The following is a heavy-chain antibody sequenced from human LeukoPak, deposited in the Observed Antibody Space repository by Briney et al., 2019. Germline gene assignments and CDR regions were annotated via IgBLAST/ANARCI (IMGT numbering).Heavy chain of an antibody. V-gene: IGHV3-11*04. CDR2: ISASGDTI. D-gene: IGHD1-26*01. CDR1: GFTFRNYY. J-gene: IGHJ4*02. Sequence: GGSLRLSCAASGFTFRNYYMTWIRQAPGKGLEWVSYISASGDTIYYGDSVRGRFTISRDNAKNSLYLDMNTLKAEDTAVYYCARDPSWEILSYFDYWGQGTLVTVSS. CDR3: ARDPSWEILSYFDY.